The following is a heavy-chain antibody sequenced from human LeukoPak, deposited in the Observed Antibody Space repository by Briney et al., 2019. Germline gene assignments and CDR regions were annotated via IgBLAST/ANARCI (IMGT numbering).Heavy chain of an antibody. J-gene: IGHJ4*02. Sequence: PSQTLSLTCTVSGGSISSGSYYWGWIRQPAGKGLEWIGRIYTSGSTNYNPSLTSRVTMSLDTSKNQVSLKVYSMTAADTAVYFCARGGWADWFPCDYWGQGTLVTVSS. V-gene: IGHV4-61*02. CDR2: IYTSGST. CDR1: GGSISSGSYY. D-gene: IGHD3-9*01. CDR3: ARGGWADWFPCDY.